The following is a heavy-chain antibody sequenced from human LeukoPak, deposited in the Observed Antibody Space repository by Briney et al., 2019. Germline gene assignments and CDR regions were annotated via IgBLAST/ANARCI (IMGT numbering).Heavy chain of an antibody. V-gene: IGHV3-23*01. Sequence: GGSLRLSCVASKITFSTYAMSWVRQAPGKGLEWVSGIGGSGVHTYYAASVKGRFTISRDNSKRTLNLQMNSLRAEDTAIYYCAKAIDTGGYNFERGADYWSQGTLVTVSS. D-gene: IGHD3-22*01. CDR1: KITFSTYA. CDR3: AKAIDTGGYNFERGADY. CDR2: IGGSGVHT. J-gene: IGHJ4*02.